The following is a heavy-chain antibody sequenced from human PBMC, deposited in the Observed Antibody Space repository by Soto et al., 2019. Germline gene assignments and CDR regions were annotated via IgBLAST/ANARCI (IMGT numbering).Heavy chain of an antibody. CDR3: ARGWAYCGGDCYSLDY. J-gene: IGHJ4*02. CDR2: IIPIFGTA. V-gene: IGHV1-69*13. Sequence: SVKVSCKASGGTFSSYAISWVRQAPGQGLEWMGGIIPIFGTANYAQKYQGRVTITADESTSTAYMELSSLRSEDTAVYYCARGWAYCGGDCYSLDYWGQGTLVTVSS. CDR1: GGTFSSYA. D-gene: IGHD2-21*02.